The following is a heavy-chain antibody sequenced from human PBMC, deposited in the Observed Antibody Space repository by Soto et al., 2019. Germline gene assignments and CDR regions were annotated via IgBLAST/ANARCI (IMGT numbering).Heavy chain of an antibody. Sequence: PGGSLRLSCAASGFTFSSYAMHWVRQAPGKGLEWVAVISYDGSNKYYADSVKGRFTISRDNSKNTLYLQMNSLRAEDTAVYYCARALVPAARPSVLMDVWGQGTTVTVSS. J-gene: IGHJ6*02. V-gene: IGHV3-30-3*01. CDR1: GFTFSSYA. D-gene: IGHD2-2*01. CDR2: ISYDGSNK. CDR3: ARALVPAARPSVLMDV.